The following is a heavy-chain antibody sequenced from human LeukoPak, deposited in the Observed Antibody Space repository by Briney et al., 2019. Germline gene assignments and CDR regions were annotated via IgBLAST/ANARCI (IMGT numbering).Heavy chain of an antibody. J-gene: IGHJ4*02. CDR2: INPNSGGT. D-gene: IGHD6-13*01. Sequence: ASVKVSCKASGYTFTGYYMHWVRQAPGQGLEWMGWINPNSGGTNYAQKFQGRVTMTRDTSISTAYMELSRLRSDDTAVYYCARQDRSSSWYRSIMGSDYGGQGTLVTVSS. V-gene: IGHV1-2*02. CDR3: ARQDRSSSWYRSIMGSDY. CDR1: GYTFTGYY.